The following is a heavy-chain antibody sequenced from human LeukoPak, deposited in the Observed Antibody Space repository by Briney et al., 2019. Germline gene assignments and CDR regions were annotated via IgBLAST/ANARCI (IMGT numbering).Heavy chain of an antibody. CDR1: GYSISSDYY. CDR2: IYHSGRT. J-gene: IGHJ4*02. Sequence: SETLSLTCTVYGYSISSDYYWGWIRQPPGKGLEWIGSIYHSGRTYYNPSLKSRLTISVDTSKNQFSLKLSSVTAADTAVHYCARVTASGVVDYWGQGTLVTVSS. V-gene: IGHV4-38-2*02. D-gene: IGHD7-27*01. CDR3: ARVTASGVVDY.